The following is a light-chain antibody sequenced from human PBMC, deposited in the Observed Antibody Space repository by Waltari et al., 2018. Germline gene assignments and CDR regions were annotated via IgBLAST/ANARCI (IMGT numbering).Light chain of an antibody. CDR2: GGS. J-gene: IGLJ3*02. V-gene: IGLV1-40*01. CDR3: QSYDTSLSVV. CDR1: GSNIGAGYD. Sequence: QSVLTQPPSVSGAPGQRVTISCTGSGSNIGAGYDVHWYQQLPRAAPKLLIYGGSTRPLGFPYRFFGSTSGTSASLAITGLQAEDEADYYCQSYDTSLSVVFGGGTKLTVL.